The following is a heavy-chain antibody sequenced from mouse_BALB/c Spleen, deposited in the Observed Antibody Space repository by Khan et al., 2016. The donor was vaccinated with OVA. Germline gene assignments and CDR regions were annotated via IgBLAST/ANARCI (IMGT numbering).Heavy chain of an antibody. CDR3: ARGSGSSPDSVDY. D-gene: IGHD3-1*01. V-gene: IGHV2-9*02. CDR2: IWAGGST. Sequence: QVQLKESGPGLVAPSQSLSITCTVSGFSLTTYGVHWFRQPPGNGLEWLGIIWAGGSTNYNSALMSRLTISKDNSKSQVFLKMNSLQTDDTAIYYCARGSGSSPDSVDYWGQGTPLTVSS. CDR1: GFSLTTYG. J-gene: IGHJ2*01.